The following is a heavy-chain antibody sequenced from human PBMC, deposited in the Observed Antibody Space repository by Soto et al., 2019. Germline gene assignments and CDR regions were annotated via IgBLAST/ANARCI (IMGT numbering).Heavy chain of an antibody. CDR1: GYSITAGGYY. CDR2: FYSSGSI. J-gene: IGHJ5*02. D-gene: IGHD6-19*01. CDR3: ARIYSSGSGRFPP. V-gene: IGHV4-30-4*01. Sequence: LQESGPGLVKPSQTLSLTCFVSGYSITAGGYYWSWIRHHPGKGLEWIGRFYSSGSIIYNPSLRGRVSISRDTSRNQFSMRLTSVTAADTARYFCARIYSSGSGRFPPWGPGTLVTVSS.